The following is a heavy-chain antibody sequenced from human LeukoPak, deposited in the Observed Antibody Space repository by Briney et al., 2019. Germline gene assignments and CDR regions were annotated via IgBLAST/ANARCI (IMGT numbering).Heavy chain of an antibody. CDR3: ASTGGWY. J-gene: IGHJ4*02. Sequence: PSETLSLTCTVSGGSISSSSYYWGWIRQPPGKGLEWIGSIYYSGSTYYNPSLKSRVTISVDTSKNQFSLKLSSVTAADTAVYYCASTGGWYWGQGTLVTVSS. CDR2: IYYSGST. V-gene: IGHV4-39*07. D-gene: IGHD6-19*01. CDR1: GGSISSSSYY.